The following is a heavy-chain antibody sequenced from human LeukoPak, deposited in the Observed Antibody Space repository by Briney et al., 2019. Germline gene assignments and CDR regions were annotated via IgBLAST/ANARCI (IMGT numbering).Heavy chain of an antibody. Sequence: PGGSLRLSCAASGFTFSDYYMSWIRQAPGKGLEWVSYISSSGSTIYYADSVKGRFTISRDNAKNSLYLQMNSLRAEDTAVYYCARVRYRCSGGSCYPFIDYWGQGTLVTVSS. V-gene: IGHV3-11*01. J-gene: IGHJ4*02. CDR2: ISSSGSTI. CDR3: ARVRYRCSGGSCYPFIDY. D-gene: IGHD2-15*01. CDR1: GFTFSDYY.